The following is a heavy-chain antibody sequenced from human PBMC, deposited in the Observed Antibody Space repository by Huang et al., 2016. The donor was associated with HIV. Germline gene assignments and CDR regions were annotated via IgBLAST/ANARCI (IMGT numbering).Heavy chain of an antibody. CDR1: GFTFGDFN. Sequence: EVQLVESGGGLVQPGTSLRLSCAASGFTFGDFNMNWVRQAPGKGLEWISYISSSSNSKRDADSVKGPFTISGDNARNSLYLQLKSLRVEDTAVYYCARESCSGGTCYLFDFWGQGVLVTVSS. V-gene: IGHV3-48*04. CDR2: ISSSSNSK. D-gene: IGHD2-15*01. CDR3: ARESCSGGTCYLFDF. J-gene: IGHJ4*02.